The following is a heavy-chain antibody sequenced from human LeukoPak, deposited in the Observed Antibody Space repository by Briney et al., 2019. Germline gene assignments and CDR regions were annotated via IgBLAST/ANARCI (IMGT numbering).Heavy chain of an antibody. CDR2: MYYSGST. D-gene: IGHD3-22*01. Sequence: SETLSLTCTVSGGSISSSSYCWGWVRQPPGKGLEWIGTMYYSGSTYYNPSLKSRVTISVDTKNQFSLKLSSVTAADTAVYHCARQTVQSYYDSSGYYKNKYYFDYWGQGTLVTVSS. CDR1: GGSISSSSYC. J-gene: IGHJ4*02. V-gene: IGHV4-39*01. CDR3: ARQTVQSYYDSSGYYKNKYYFDY.